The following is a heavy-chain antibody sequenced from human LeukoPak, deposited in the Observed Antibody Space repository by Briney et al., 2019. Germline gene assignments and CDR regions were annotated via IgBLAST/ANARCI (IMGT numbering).Heavy chain of an antibody. J-gene: IGHJ4*02. V-gene: IGHV4-34*01. CDR1: GGSFSGYY. CDR3: ARVGPLYDFWSGYHYYFDY. D-gene: IGHD3-3*01. Sequence: PSETLSLTCAVYGGSFSGYYWSWIRQPPGKGLEWIGEINHSGSTNYNPSLKSRVTISVDTSENQFSLKLSSVTAADTAVYYCARVGPLYDFWSGYHYYFDYWGQGTLVTVSS. CDR2: INHSGST.